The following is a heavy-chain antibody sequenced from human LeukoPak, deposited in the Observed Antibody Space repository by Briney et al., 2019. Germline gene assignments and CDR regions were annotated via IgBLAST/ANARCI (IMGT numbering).Heavy chain of an antibody. CDR2: ISSSSSYI. Sequence: GGSLRLSCAASGFTFSSYSMNWVRQAPGKGLEWVSSISSSSSYIYYADSVKGRFTISRDNAKNSLYLQKNSLRAEDTAVYYCARGGSGRPFDYWGQGTLVTVSS. D-gene: IGHD3-10*01. CDR1: GFTFSSYS. V-gene: IGHV3-21*01. J-gene: IGHJ4*02. CDR3: ARGGSGRPFDY.